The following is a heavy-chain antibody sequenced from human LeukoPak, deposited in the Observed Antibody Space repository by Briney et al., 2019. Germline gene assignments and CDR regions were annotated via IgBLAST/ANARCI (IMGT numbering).Heavy chain of an antibody. V-gene: IGHV1-18*04. CDR2: ISAYNGNT. D-gene: IGHD3-9*01. Sequence: ASVKVSCKASGYTFTSYGISWVRQAPGQGLEWMGWISAYNGNTNYAQKLQGGVTMTTDTSTSTAYMELRSLRSDDTAVYYCARGMNYDILTGYLNWFDPWGQGTLVTVSS. J-gene: IGHJ5*02. CDR1: GYTFTSYG. CDR3: ARGMNYDILTGYLNWFDP.